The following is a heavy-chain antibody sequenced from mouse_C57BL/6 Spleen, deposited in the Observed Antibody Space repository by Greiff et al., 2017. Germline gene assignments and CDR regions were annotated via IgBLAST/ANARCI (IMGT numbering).Heavy chain of an antibody. CDR1: GYTFTSYW. D-gene: IGHD1-1*01. CDR3: ARSGSPLITTVVEYYFDY. CDR2: IDPNSGGT. J-gene: IGHJ2*01. V-gene: IGHV1-72*01. Sequence: QVQLQQPGAELVKPGASVKLSCKASGYTFTSYWMHWVKQRPGRGLEWIGRIDPNSGGTKYNEKFKSKATLTVDKPSSTAYMQLSSLTSEDSAVYYCARSGSPLITTVVEYYFDYWGQGTTLTVFS.